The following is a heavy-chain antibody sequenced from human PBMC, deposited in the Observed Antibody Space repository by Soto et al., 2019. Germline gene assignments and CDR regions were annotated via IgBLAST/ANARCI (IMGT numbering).Heavy chain of an antibody. CDR2: ISSSSSYI. V-gene: IGHV3-21*01. CDR1: GFTFSSYS. J-gene: IGHJ6*02. D-gene: IGHD3-22*01. CDR3: AIGAYYNDSNYYGMDV. Sequence: GVLRLSCAASGFTFSSYSMNWVRQAPGKGLEWVSSISSSSSYIYYADSVKGRFTISRDNAKNSLYLQMNSLRAEDTAVYYWAIGAYYNDSNYYGMDVWGQGTMVTASS.